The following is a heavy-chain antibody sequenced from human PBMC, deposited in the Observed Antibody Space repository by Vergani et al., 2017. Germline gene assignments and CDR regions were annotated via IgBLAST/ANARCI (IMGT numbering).Heavy chain of an antibody. CDR3: ARENKGYCSSTSCFRYYYYYYMDV. V-gene: IGHV3-20*04. CDR2: INWNGDST. CDR1: GFQFEEYH. Sequence: EVQMVESGGRVVRPGGSLRLSCVVSGFQFEEYHLSWVRHTPERGLEWVASINWNGDSTGYSDSVKGRFTISRDNAKNSLYLQMNSLRAEDTAVYYCARENKGYCSSTSCFRYYYYYYMDVWGKGTTVTVSS. D-gene: IGHD2-2*01. J-gene: IGHJ6*03.